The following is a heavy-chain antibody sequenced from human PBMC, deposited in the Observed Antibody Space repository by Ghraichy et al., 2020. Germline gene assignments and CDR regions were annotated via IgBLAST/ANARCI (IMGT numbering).Heavy chain of an antibody. CDR3: ASPHGVG. J-gene: IGHJ4*02. CDR1: GFTFSDAW. Sequence: GGSLRLSCGAFGFTFSDAWMSWVRQAPGKGLEWVAEIKNDGSGTFYVESVRGRFTVSRDNARNSLFLQMTSLRVEDTAVYYCASPHGVGWGLGTLVTVSS. CDR2: IKNDGSGT. D-gene: IGHD2-8*01. V-gene: IGHV3-7*01.